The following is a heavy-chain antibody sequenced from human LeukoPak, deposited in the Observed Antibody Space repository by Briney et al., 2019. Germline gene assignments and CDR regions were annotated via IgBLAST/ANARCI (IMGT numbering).Heavy chain of an antibody. D-gene: IGHD6-6*01. CDR1: GFTFSNAW. V-gene: IGHV3-15*01. CDR2: IKSKTDGGTT. J-gene: IGHJ4*02. CDR3: TTGPSIAAHYFDY. Sequence: GGSLRLSCAVSGFTFSNAWMSWVRQAPGKGLEWVGRIKSKTDGGTTDYAAPVKDRFTISRDDSKNTLYLQMNSLKTEDTAVYYCTTGPSIAAHYFDYWGQGTLVTVSS.